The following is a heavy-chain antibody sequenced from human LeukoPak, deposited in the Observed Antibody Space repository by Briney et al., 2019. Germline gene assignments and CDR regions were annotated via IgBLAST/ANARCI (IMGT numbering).Heavy chain of an antibody. J-gene: IGHJ5*02. D-gene: IGHD3-16*02. CDR3: ARANDYVWGSYRP. CDR2: INPNSGGT. V-gene: IGHV1-2*02. Sequence: ASVKVSCKASGYTFTGYYMHWVRQAPGQGLEWMGWINPNSGGTNYAQKFQGRVTMTRDTSISTAYMELSRLRYDETAVYYCARANDYVWGSYRPWGQGTMVTVSS. CDR1: GYTFTGYY.